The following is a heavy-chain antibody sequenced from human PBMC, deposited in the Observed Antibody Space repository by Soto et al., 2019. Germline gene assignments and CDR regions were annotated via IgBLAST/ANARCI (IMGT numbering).Heavy chain of an antibody. CDR3: ARAPSGEFDQ. D-gene: IGHD1-26*01. V-gene: IGHV3-74*01. CDR2: INTDGSST. CDR1: GFTFSNYW. J-gene: IGHJ4*02. Sequence: SLRLSCAASGFTFSNYWMHWVRQAPGKGLVWVSRINTDGSSTSYADSVKGRFTISRDNAKKTLYLQMNSLRAEDTAVYFCARAPSGEFDQWGQGTLVTVSS.